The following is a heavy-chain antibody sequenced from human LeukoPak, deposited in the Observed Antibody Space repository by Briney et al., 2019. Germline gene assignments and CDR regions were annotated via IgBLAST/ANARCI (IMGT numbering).Heavy chain of an antibody. CDR3: ARDFFPRQVGSYLYYFDY. V-gene: IGHV1-18*01. D-gene: IGHD3-10*01. Sequence: ASVKVSCKASGYTFTSYGISWVRQALGQGLEWMGWISAYNGNTNYAQKLQGRVTMTTDTSTSTAYMELRSLRSDDTAVYYCARDFFPRQVGSYLYYFDYWGQGTLVTVSS. CDR2: ISAYNGNT. J-gene: IGHJ4*02. CDR1: GYTFTSYG.